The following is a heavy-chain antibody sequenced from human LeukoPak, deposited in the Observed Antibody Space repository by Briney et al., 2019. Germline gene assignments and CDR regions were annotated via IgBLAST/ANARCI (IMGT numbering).Heavy chain of an antibody. J-gene: IGHJ6*04. D-gene: IGHD6-13*01. CDR1: GGSISSYY. CDR3: ARVGSSWYFYYYGMDV. Sequence: SETLSLPCAVSGGSISSYYWSWIRQPPGRGLEWIGYIYYSGSTNYNPSLQSRVTISVDTSKNQFSLKLSSVTAADTAVYYCARVGSSWYFYYYGMDVWGKGTTVTVSS. V-gene: IGHV4-59*01. CDR2: IYYSGST.